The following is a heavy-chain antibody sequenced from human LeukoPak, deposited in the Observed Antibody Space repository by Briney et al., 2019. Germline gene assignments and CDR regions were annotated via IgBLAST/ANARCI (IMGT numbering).Heavy chain of an antibody. Sequence: SETLSLTCTVSNYSISSGYYWGWIRQSPGKGLEWIGSIYHSGSTNYNPSLKSRVTISVDTSKNQFSLKLSSVTAADTAVYYCARVRTEGFDWLRHYYYYYYMDVWGKGTTVTISS. V-gene: IGHV4-38-2*02. D-gene: IGHD3-9*01. CDR1: NYSISSGYY. CDR3: ARVRTEGFDWLRHYYYYYYMDV. J-gene: IGHJ6*03. CDR2: IYHSGST.